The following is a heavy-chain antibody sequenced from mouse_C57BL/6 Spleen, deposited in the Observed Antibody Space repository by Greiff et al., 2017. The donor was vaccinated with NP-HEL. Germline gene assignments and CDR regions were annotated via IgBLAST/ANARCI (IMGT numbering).Heavy chain of an antibody. J-gene: IGHJ2*01. CDR1: GFTFSSYA. CDR2: ISSGGDYI. Sequence: EVHLVESGEGLVKPGGSLKLSCAASGFTFSSYAMSWVRQTPEKRLEWVAYISSGGDYIYYADTVKGRFTISGDNARNTLYLQMGRLKSEDTAMYYCTRDRGSNYLDYWGQGTTLTVSS. CDR3: TRDRGSNYLDY. D-gene: IGHD1-1*01. V-gene: IGHV5-9-1*02.